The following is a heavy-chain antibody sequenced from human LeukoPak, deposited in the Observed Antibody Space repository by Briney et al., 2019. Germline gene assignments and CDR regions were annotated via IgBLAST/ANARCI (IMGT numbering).Heavy chain of an antibody. J-gene: IGHJ6*03. CDR3: ASVNYDILSDYYYYYYMDV. D-gene: IGHD3-9*01. CDR1: GGSISSSSYY. CDR2: IYYSGST. V-gene: IGHV4-39*01. Sequence: SETLSLTCTVSGGSISSSSYYWGWIRQPPGKGLEWIGSIYYSGSTYYNPSLKSRVTISVDTSKNQFSLKLSSVTAADTAVYYCASVNYDILSDYYYYYYMDVWGKGTTVTISS.